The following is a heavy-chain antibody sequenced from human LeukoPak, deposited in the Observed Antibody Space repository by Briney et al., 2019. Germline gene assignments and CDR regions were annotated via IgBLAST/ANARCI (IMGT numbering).Heavy chain of an antibody. V-gene: IGHV5-51*01. J-gene: IGHJ4*02. D-gene: IGHD3-10*01. CDR1: GSSFTSYW. Sequence: GESLKISCKGSGSSFTSYWIGWVRQMPGKGLEWMGIIYPGDSDTRYSPSFQGQVTISADKSISTAYLQWSSLKASDTAMYYCARHWRKVWFGELLKGFVFDYWGQGTLVTVSS. CDR3: ARHWRKVWFGELLKGFVFDY. CDR2: IYPGDSDT.